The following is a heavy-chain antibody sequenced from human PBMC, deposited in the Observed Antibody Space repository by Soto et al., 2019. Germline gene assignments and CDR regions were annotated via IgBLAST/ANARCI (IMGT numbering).Heavy chain of an antibody. V-gene: IGHV3-30*03. J-gene: IGHJ5*02. CDR1: GFTFNSYG. CDR2: ISFDGRNT. Sequence: PGGSLRLSCAASGFTFNSYGMHWVRQAPGKGLEWVVVISFDGRNTYYADSVKGRFTISRDNSKNTLYLQMTSLRAEDTAVYYCARERNWFAPWGQGPLVPVSS. CDR3: ARERNWFAP.